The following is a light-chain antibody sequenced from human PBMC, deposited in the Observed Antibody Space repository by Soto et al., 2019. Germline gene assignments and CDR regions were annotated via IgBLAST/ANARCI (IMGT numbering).Light chain of an antibody. CDR2: DVS. CDR1: SSDVGGYNY. J-gene: IGLJ1*01. Sequence: QSALTQPASVSGSPGQSITISCTGTSSDVGGYNYVSWYQQHQGKAPKLMIYDVSNRPSGVSNRFSGSKSGNTASLTISGLQAEDEADYYCSSYTSSSRVFGTGTKVTVL. CDR3: SSYTSSSRV. V-gene: IGLV2-14*01.